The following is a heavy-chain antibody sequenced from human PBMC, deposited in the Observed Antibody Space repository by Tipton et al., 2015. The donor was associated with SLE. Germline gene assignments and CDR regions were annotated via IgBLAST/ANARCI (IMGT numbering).Heavy chain of an antibody. Sequence: TLSLTCTVSGGSISGHYWSWIRQPPGKGLEWIGYIYYSGNTKYNPSLKSRVTISVDTSKNQFSLKLNSVTAADTAVYYCARDASVTPLNWYFDLWGRGTLVTVSS. D-gene: IGHD4-17*01. J-gene: IGHJ2*01. CDR2: IYYSGNT. V-gene: IGHV4-59*11. CDR3: ARDASVTPLNWYFDL. CDR1: GGSISGHY.